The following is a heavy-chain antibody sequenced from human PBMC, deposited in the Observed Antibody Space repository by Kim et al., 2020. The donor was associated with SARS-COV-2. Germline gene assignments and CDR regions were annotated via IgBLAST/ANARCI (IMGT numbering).Heavy chain of an antibody. Sequence: YNPALKRRVTISVDTSKNQFSLKLSSVTAADTAVYYCARGQQLVRGAFDIWGQGKMVTVSS. CDR3: ARGQQLVRGAFDI. J-gene: IGHJ3*02. V-gene: IGHV4-31*02. D-gene: IGHD6-13*01.